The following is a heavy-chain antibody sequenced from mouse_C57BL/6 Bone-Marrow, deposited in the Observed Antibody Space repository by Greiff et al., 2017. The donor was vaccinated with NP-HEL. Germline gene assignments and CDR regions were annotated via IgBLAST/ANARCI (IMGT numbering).Heavy chain of an antibody. CDR2: IRLKSDNYAT. Sequence: EVKLVESGGGLVQPGGSMKLSCVASGFTFSNYWMNWVRQSPEKGLEWVAQIRLKSDNYATHYAESVKGRFTISRDDSKSSVYLQMNNLRAEDTGIYYCTYGNYKGANWYFDVWGTGTTVTVSS. CDR3: TYGNYKGANWYFDV. V-gene: IGHV6-3*01. CDR1: GFTFSNYW. J-gene: IGHJ1*03. D-gene: IGHD2-1*01.